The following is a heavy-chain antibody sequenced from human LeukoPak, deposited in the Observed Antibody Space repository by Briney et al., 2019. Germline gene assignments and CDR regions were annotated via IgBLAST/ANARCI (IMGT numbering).Heavy chain of an antibody. CDR1: GFTFSSYS. Sequence: MSGGSLRLSCAASGFTFSSYSMNWVRQAPGKGLEWVSSISSSSSYIYYADSVKGRFTISRDNAKNSLYLQMNSLRAEDTVVYYCARQDYGGNSYYFDYWGQGTLVTVSS. V-gene: IGHV3-21*01. CDR2: ISSSSSYI. D-gene: IGHD4-23*01. J-gene: IGHJ4*02. CDR3: ARQDYGGNSYYFDY.